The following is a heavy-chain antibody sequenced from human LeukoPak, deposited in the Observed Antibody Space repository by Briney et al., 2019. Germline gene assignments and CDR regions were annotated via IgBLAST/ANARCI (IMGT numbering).Heavy chain of an antibody. CDR3: ARDRGGNDCSSTSCYGYWFDP. J-gene: IGHJ5*02. CDR1: GYTFTSYG. D-gene: IGHD2-2*01. CDR2: ISTYNGNT. Sequence: ASVKVSCKASGYTFTSYGISWVRQAPGQGPEWMGWISTYNGNTNYAQKLQGRVTMTTDTSTSTAYMELRSLRSDDTAVYYCARDRGGNDCSSTSCYGYWFDPWGQGTLVTVSS. V-gene: IGHV1-18*01.